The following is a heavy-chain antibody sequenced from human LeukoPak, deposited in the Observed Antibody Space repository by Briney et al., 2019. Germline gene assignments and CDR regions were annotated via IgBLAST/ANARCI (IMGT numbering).Heavy chain of an antibody. CDR3: ARLASIAARPDDY. V-gene: IGHV5-51*01. CDR1: GYSFTSYW. J-gene: IGHJ4*02. CDR2: IYPGDSDT. Sequence: GESLQISCQGSGYSFTSYWIGWVRQMPGKGLEWMGIIYPGDSDTRYSPSFQGQVTISADKSISTAYLQWSSLKASDTAMYYCARLASIAARPDDYWGQGTLVTVSS. D-gene: IGHD6-6*01.